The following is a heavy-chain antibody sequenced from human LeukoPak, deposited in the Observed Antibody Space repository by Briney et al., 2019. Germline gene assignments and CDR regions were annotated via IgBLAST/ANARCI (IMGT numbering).Heavy chain of an antibody. J-gene: IGHJ3*02. Sequence: ASVTVSCKASGYTFTSYDINWVRQATGQGLEWMGWISAYNGNTNYAQKLQGRVTMTTDTSTSTAYMELRSLRSDDTAVYYCARDSLATVTTNDAFDIWGQGTMVTVSS. D-gene: IGHD4-17*01. CDR2: ISAYNGNT. V-gene: IGHV1-18*01. CDR3: ARDSLATVTTNDAFDI. CDR1: GYTFTSYD.